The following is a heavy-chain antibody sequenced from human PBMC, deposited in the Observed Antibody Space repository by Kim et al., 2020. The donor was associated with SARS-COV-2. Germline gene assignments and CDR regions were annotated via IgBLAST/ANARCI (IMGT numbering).Heavy chain of an antibody. CDR1: GGSISSYY. CDR2: IYYSGST. CDR3: ARDSSSYYYYGMDV. V-gene: IGHV4-59*13. J-gene: IGHJ6*02. Sequence: SETLSLTCTVSGGSISSYYWSWIRQPPGKGLEWIGYIYYSGSTNYNPSLKSRVTISVDTSKNQFSLKLSSVTAADTAVYYCARDSSSYYYYGMDVWGQGTTVTVSS. D-gene: IGHD6-13*01.